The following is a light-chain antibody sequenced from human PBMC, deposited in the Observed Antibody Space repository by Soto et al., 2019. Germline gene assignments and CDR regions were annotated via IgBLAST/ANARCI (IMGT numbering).Light chain of an antibody. CDR3: HKYGNLVIT. CDR2: DVS. CDR1: QSIVGTN. Sequence: IVSTQSPCTLSLSPGERATLSCRASQSIVGTNLAWYQQKPGQAPRLLIYDVSSRPTGIPDRFSGSGSGTDFTLTISRLEPEDFAVYYCHKYGNLVITFGQGTRLEIK. V-gene: IGKV3-20*01. J-gene: IGKJ5*01.